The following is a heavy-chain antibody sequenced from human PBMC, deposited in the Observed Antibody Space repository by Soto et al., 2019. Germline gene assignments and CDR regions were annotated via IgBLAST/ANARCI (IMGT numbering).Heavy chain of an antibody. Sequence: QVQLVQSGAEVKKPGASVKVSCKASGYTFTSYDINWVRQATGQGLDWVGWMNTNSGNPGYAQKFQGRVTMTRSTSISTAYMELSSMRSEDTAVYYCARGINYYDSGDDAFDICSQGTMVTVSS. J-gene: IGHJ3*02. CDR2: MNTNSGNP. CDR3: ARGINYYDSGDDAFDI. V-gene: IGHV1-8*01. D-gene: IGHD3-10*01. CDR1: GYTFTSYD.